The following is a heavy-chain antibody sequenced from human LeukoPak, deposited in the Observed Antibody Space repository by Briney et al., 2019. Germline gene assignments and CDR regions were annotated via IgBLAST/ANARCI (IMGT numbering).Heavy chain of an antibody. CDR1: GFTFSSYW. CDR3: ARGTYYDFWSGPWPFDP. Sequence: GGSLRLSCAASGFTFSSYWMHWVRQAPGKGLVWVSRINSDGSSTSYADSVKGRFTISRDNAKNTLYLQMNSLRAEDTAVYYYARGTYYDFWSGPWPFDPRGQGTLVTVSS. D-gene: IGHD3-3*01. CDR2: INSDGSST. V-gene: IGHV3-74*01. J-gene: IGHJ5*02.